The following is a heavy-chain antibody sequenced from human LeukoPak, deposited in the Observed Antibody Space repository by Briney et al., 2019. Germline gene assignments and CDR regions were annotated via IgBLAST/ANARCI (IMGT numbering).Heavy chain of an antibody. CDR3: ARGRRGFDWFDY. CDR2: IYHSGST. J-gene: IGHJ5*01. Sequence: SETLSLTCTVSGYSISSGYYWGWIRQPPGKGLEWIGSIYHSGSTYYNPSLKSRVTISVDTSKNQFSLKLSSVTAADTAVYYCARGRRGFDWFDYWGQGTLVTVSS. V-gene: IGHV4-38-2*02. CDR1: GYSISSGYY. D-gene: IGHD3-10*01.